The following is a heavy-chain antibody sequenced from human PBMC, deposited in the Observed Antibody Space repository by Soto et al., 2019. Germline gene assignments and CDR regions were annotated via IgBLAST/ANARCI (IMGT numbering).Heavy chain of an antibody. CDR3: ARVGGGYDYYYYGMDV. CDR2: INPNSGGT. CDR1: GYTFTGYY. J-gene: IGHJ6*02. V-gene: IGHV1-2*04. Sequence: ASVKVSCKASGYTFTGYYMHWVRQAPGQGPEWMGWINPNSGGTNYAQKFQGWVTMTRDTSISTAYMELSRLRSDDTAVYYCARVGGGYDYYYYGMDVWGQGTTVTVSS. D-gene: IGHD5-12*01.